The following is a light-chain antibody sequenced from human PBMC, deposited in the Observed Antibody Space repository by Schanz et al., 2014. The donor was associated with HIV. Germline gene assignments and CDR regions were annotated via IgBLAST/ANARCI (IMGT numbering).Light chain of an antibody. CDR3: QQYGSS. Sequence: ETVLTQTPGTLSLSPGERATLSCRASQSVSSNFLAWYQQKPNQAPRLLIYGASSRATGIPDRFSGSGSGTDFTLTISILEPEDFAVYYCQQYGSSFGPGTKVEIK. V-gene: IGKV3-20*01. J-gene: IGKJ3*01. CDR2: GAS. CDR1: QSVSSNF.